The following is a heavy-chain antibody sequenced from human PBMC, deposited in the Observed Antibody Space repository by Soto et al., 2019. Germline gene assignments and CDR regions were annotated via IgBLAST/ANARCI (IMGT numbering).Heavy chain of an antibody. J-gene: IGHJ6*02. Sequence: QVQLVQSGAEVKKPGSSVKVSCKASGGTFSSYTISWVRQAPGQGLEWMGRIIPILGIANYAQKFQGRVTIIADKSTSTAYRELRSLRSEDTAVYYGARDSRAGYNFDYYYGMDVWGQGTTVTVSS. CDR2: IIPILGIA. D-gene: IGHD5-12*01. V-gene: IGHV1-69*08. CDR1: GGTFSSYT. CDR3: ARDSRAGYNFDYYYGMDV.